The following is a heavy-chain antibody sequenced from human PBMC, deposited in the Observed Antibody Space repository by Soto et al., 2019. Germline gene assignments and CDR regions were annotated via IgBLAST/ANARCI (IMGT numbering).Heavy chain of an antibody. V-gene: IGHV3-30-3*01. J-gene: IGHJ4*02. CDR3: ARALYSSSPGFDY. CDR2: ISYDGSNK. CDR1: GFTFSSYA. D-gene: IGHD6-6*01. Sequence: QVQLVESGGGVVQPGRSLRLSCAASGFTFSSYAMHWVRQAPGKGLEWVAVISYDGSNKYYADSVKGRFTISRDNSKNPLYLQLNSLRAEDTAVYYCARALYSSSPGFDYWGQGTLVTVSS.